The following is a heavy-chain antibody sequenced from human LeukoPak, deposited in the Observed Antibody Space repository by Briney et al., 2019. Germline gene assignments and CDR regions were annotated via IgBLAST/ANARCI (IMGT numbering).Heavy chain of an antibody. CDR1: GGSISSYY. CDR2: IYYSGST. Sequence: SETLSLTCTVSGGSISSYYWSWIRQPPGKGLEWIGYIYYSGSTNYNPSLKSPVTISVDTSKNQFSLKLSSVTAADTAVYYCARKEIYMYYFDYWGQGTLVTVSS. J-gene: IGHJ4*02. V-gene: IGHV4-59*01. CDR3: ARKEIYMYYFDY. D-gene: IGHD5-24*01.